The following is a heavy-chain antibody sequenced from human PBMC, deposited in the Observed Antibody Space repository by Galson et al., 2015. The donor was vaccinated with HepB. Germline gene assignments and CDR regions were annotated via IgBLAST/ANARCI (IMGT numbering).Heavy chain of an antibody. Sequence: SVKVSCKASGYTFTSYYMHWVRQAPGQGLEWMGIINPSGGSTSYAQKFQGRVTMTRDTSTSTVYMELSSLRSEDTAVYYCARENGVGYSSGSKDRSGYWGQGTLVTVSS. CDR2: INPSGGST. V-gene: IGHV1-46*03. CDR3: ARENGVGYSSGSKDRSGY. CDR1: GYTFTSYY. D-gene: IGHD5-18*01. J-gene: IGHJ4*02.